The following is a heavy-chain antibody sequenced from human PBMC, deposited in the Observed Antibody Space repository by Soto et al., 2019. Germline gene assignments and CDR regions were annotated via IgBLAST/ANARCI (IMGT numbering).Heavy chain of an antibody. CDR1: GDSVSSNSAA. D-gene: IGHD4-17*01. CDR3: ARDAPSAPPIYGDYPFDY. CDR2: TYYRSKWYN. V-gene: IGHV6-1*01. Sequence: QSQTLSLTCAISGDSVSSNSAAWNWIRQSPSRGLEWLGRTYYRSKWYNDYAVSVKSRITINPDTSKNQFSLQLNSVTPEDTAVYYCARDAPSAPPIYGDYPFDYWGQGTLVTVSS. J-gene: IGHJ4*02.